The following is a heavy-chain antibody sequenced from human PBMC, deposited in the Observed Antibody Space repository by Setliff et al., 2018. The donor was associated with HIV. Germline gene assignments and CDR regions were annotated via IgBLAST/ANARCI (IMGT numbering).Heavy chain of an antibody. D-gene: IGHD6-13*01. CDR3: ARDKTAVPRDVDALDI. Sequence: SETLSLTCTVSGGSISSYYWSWIRQPAGKGLEWIGRIYTSGNTNYNPSLKSLKSRVTMSVDTSKNQFSLKLSSVTAADTAVYYCARDKTAVPRDVDALDIWGQGTMVTVSS. CDR1: GGSISSYY. V-gene: IGHV4-4*07. CDR2: IYTSGNT. J-gene: IGHJ3*02.